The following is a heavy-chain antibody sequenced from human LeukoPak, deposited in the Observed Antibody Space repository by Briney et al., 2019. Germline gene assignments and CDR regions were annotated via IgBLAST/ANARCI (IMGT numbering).Heavy chain of an antibody. Sequence: PGGSLRLSCTASGFTFSTYPMHWVRQAPGKGLEWVAVISYAGNSQYYADSVKGRFTISRDNAKNSLYLQMNSLRAEDTAVYYCARGPNYDILTGYKKNKELQFDPWGQGTLVTVSS. CDR1: GFTFSTYP. D-gene: IGHD3-9*01. J-gene: IGHJ5*02. V-gene: IGHV3-30*04. CDR3: ARGPNYDILTGYKKNKELQFDP. CDR2: ISYAGNSQ.